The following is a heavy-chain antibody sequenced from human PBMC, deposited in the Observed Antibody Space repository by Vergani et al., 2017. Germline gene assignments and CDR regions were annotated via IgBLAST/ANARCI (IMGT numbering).Heavy chain of an antibody. V-gene: IGHV3-53*01. J-gene: IGHJ2*01. CDR3: ARTAVTTPYWYFDL. CDR1: GFTVSSNY. CDR2: IYSGGST. Sequence: EVQLVESGGGLVQPGGSLRLSCAASGFTVSSNYMSWVRQAPGKGLEWVSVIYSGGSTYYADSVKGRFTISRDNSKNTLYLQMNSLRAEDTAVYYCARTAVTTPYWYFDLWGRGTLVTVSS. D-gene: IGHD4-17*01.